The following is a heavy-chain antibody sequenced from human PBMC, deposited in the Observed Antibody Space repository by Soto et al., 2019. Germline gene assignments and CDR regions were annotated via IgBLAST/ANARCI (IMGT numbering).Heavy chain of an antibody. CDR2: INPDGSFT. D-gene: IGHD6-6*01. CDR3: ARPRSMSSSCFDI. J-gene: IGHJ3*02. Sequence: EVQLVESGGGLVQPGGSLRLSCVASGYTFSSHWIHWVRQAPGQGLVGVSRINPDGSFTSYADSVKGRFTISRDNAKNTLYLEMNSLRAEDTAVYYCARPRSMSSSCFDIWGQGTMVTVSS. V-gene: IGHV3-74*01. CDR1: GYTFSSHW.